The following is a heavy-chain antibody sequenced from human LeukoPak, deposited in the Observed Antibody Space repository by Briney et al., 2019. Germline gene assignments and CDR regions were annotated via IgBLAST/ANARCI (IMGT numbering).Heavy chain of an antibody. V-gene: IGHV1-24*01. D-gene: IGHD3-22*01. CDR3: ATPYRPYYYDSSGYYCNAFDI. J-gene: IGHJ3*02. Sequence: ASVKVSCKASGYTLTELSMHWVRQAPGKGLEWMGGFDPEDGETIYAQKFQGRVTMTEDTSTDTAYMELSSLRSGDTAVYYCATPYRPYYYDSSGYYCNAFDIWGQGTMVTVSS. CDR2: FDPEDGET. CDR1: GYTLTELS.